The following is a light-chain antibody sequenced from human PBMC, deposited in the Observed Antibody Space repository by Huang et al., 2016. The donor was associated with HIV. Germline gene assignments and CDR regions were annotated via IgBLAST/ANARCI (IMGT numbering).Light chain of an antibody. CDR1: QSVSSN. CDR2: GAS. V-gene: IGKV3-15*01. J-gene: IGKJ2*01. Sequence: EIVMTQSPATLSVSPGERATLSCRARQSVSSNLAWYQQKPGQAPRLLSYGASTRATGIPARFSGSGSGTEFTLTISSLQSEDFAVYYCQQYNNWLGTFGQGTKLEIK. CDR3: QQYNNWLGT.